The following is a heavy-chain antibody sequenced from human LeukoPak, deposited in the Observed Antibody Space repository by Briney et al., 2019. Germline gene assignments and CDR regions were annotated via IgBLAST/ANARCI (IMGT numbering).Heavy chain of an antibody. CDR1: GGAISTADYY. J-gene: IGHJ4*02. V-gene: IGHV4-30-4*08. CDR3: ARDSLYNFWSGYYHTTYYFDY. Sequence: SQTLSLTCTVSGGAISTADYYWSWIRQSPGKGLEWIGYIYYRGTTYYNPSLRSRVTISVDTSKNQFSLNLSSMTAADTAVYYCARDSLYNFWSGYYHTTYYFDYWGQGTLVTVSS. CDR2: IYYRGTT. D-gene: IGHD3-3*01.